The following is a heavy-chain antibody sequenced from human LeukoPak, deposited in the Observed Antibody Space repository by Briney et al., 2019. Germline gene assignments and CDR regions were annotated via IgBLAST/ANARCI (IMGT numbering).Heavy chain of an antibody. J-gene: IGHJ4*02. CDR2: IDTDGSRT. CDR3: ARRMSSGWALEDY. D-gene: IGHD6-19*01. V-gene: IGHV3-74*01. CDR1: GITFSTYW. Sequence: GGSLRLSCAASGITFSTYWMHWVRQAPGKGLEWVSRIDTDGSRTSYADSVRGRFTISRDNAKNTLYLQMNSLRDEDTAVYYCARRMSSGWALEDYWGQGTLVTVSS.